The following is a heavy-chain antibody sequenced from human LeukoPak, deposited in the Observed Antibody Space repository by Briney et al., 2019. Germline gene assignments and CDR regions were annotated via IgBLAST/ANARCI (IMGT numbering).Heavy chain of an antibody. CDR2: ISQTGQHK. D-gene: IGHD1-1*01. J-gene: IGHJ4*02. V-gene: IGHV3-30*19. CDR3: VREGFLEQLAYYFDC. CDR1: GFTISWFG. Sequence: PGGSLRLSCAASGFTISWFGMQWVRQAPGKGLEWVADISQTGQHKYYADSVRGGFTISRDNSNKTLYMQMNRLRDEETALYYCVREGFLEQLAYYFDCWGQGTPVTVSS.